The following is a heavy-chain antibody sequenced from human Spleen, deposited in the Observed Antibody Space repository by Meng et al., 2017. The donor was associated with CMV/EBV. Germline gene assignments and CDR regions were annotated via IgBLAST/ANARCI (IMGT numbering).Heavy chain of an antibody. J-gene: IGHJ4*02. V-gene: IGHV3-23*01. CDR3: AKDAMATVIGH. D-gene: IGHD4-17*01. Sequence: GESLKISCKISGFTCNDCGVGWVRHGPGKGLEWVSTIDASGSDTHYADSVKGRFTISKDNSKNTLYLQMNSLRAEDTAVYYCAKDAMATVIGHWGQGTLVTVSS. CDR1: GFTCNDCG. CDR2: IDASGSDT.